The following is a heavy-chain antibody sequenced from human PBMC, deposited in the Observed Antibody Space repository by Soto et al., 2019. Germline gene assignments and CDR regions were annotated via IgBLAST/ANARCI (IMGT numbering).Heavy chain of an antibody. D-gene: IGHD1-1*01. CDR1: GGSVSRSYYY. CDR2: IPDSWNP. J-gene: IGHJ4*02. V-gene: IGHV4-30-4*01. Sequence: QVQLQESGPRLVKPSQTLSLTCTVSGGSVSRSYYYWRWIRQPPGNGLAWIWYIPDSWNPYYTPSFTSRATISVDTSKNQFSLKLSSVSAADTAVYYCARASLLQQLGNWGQGTQVTVSP. CDR3: ARASLLQQLGN.